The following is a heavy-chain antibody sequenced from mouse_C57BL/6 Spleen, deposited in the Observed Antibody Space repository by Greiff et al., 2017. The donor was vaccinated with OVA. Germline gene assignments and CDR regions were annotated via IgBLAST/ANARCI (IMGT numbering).Heavy chain of an antibody. J-gene: IGHJ2*01. V-gene: IGHV3-6*01. CDR2: ISYDGSN. D-gene: IGHD2-5*01. CDR1: GYSITSGYY. CDR3: ARDYSNYFDY. Sequence: EVQLQESGPGLVKPSQSLSLTCSVTGYSITSGYYWNWIRQFPGNKLEWMGYISYDGSNNYNPSLKNRISITRDTSKNQFFLKLNSVTTEDTATYYGARDYSNYFDYWGQGTTLTVSS.